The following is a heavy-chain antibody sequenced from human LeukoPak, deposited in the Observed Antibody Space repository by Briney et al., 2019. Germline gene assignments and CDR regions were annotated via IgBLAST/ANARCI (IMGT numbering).Heavy chain of an antibody. J-gene: IGHJ6*02. CDR3: ARAGSRAYRNYYYYCGMDV. D-gene: IGHD2-2*01. CDR2: INPSGGST. Sequence: VASVKVSCKASGYTFTSYYMHWVRQAPGQGLEWMGIINPSGGSTSYAQKFQGRVTMTRDTSTSTVYMELSSLRSEDTAVYYCARAGSRAYRNYYYYCGMDVWGQRTTVTVSS. CDR1: GYTFTSYY. V-gene: IGHV1-46*01.